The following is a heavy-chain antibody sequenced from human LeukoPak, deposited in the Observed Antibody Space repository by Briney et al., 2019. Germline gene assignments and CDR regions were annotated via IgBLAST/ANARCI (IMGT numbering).Heavy chain of an antibody. J-gene: IGHJ4*02. CDR2: MYSRSST. V-gene: IGHV3-53*01. D-gene: IGHD6-19*01. CDR1: GFTDY. Sequence: PGGSLRLSCAASGFTDYMTWVRQAPGKGLEWVSVMYSRSSTYYAASVKGRFSVSRDNSKNTVYLQMNSLRAEDTAVYYCAGVSFSSGWYRDYWGQGTLVTVSS. CDR3: AGVSFSSGWYRDY.